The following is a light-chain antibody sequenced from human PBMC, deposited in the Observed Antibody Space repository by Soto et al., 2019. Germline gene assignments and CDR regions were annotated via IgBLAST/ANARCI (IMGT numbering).Light chain of an antibody. V-gene: IGLV2-14*01. CDR3: SSYTSSSTLLDV. CDR1: SSDVGGYTY. Sequence: QSALTQPASVSGSPGQSITISCTGTSSDVGGYTYVSWYQQHPGKAPKLIIYDVSNRPSGASNRFSGAKSGNTASLTISGLQAEDEADYYCSSYTSSSTLLDVFGTGTKLTVL. J-gene: IGLJ1*01. CDR2: DVS.